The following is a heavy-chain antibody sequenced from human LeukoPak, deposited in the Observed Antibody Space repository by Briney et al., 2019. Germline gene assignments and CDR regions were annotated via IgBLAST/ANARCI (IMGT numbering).Heavy chain of an antibody. V-gene: IGHV1-2*02. J-gene: IGHJ4*02. CDR2: INAYGGGT. CDR1: GYSFTDYY. Sequence: ASLKVSCAASGYSFTDYYMHWVRQAPGQGLEWMGCINAYGGGTNYAQKFQGRVTMTRDTSISTLYMELSRLRADDTAVYYCVRDRTKYCSSTSCPLHYWGQGTLVTVSS. D-gene: IGHD2-2*01. CDR3: VRDRTKYCSSTSCPLHY.